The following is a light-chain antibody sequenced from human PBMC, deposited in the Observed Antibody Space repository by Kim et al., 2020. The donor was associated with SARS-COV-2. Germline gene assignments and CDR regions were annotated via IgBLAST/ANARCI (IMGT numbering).Light chain of an antibody. CDR2: DAA. Sequence: PGQGATPSCRASHSVGISFAWYQQKPGQAPRLSIYDAAIRATGIPDRVSGSGSGTDFTLTIGSLEPRDFAIYYCQQRGNWPPALTFGGGTKVDIK. CDR3: QQRGNWPPALT. J-gene: IGKJ4*01. V-gene: IGKV3-11*01. CDR1: HSVGIS.